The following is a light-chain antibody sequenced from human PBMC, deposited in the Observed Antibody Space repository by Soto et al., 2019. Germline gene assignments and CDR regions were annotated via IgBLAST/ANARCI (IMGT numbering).Light chain of an antibody. J-gene: IGKJ5*01. CDR1: QYINTY. CDR2: AAS. V-gene: IGKV1-39*01. CDR3: QQRSNWPLIT. Sequence: DIQMTQSPSSLSASVGYRFTIACRASQYINTYLNWYQQKPGKAPKLLIYAASSLQSGVPSRFSGSGSGTDFTLTIRSLQPEDFSVYFCQQRSNWPLITFGQGTRLEIK.